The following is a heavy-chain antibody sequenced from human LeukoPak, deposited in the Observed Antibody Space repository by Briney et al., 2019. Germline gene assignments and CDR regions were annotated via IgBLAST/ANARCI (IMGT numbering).Heavy chain of an antibody. J-gene: IGHJ3*02. CDR1: GGTFSSYA. CDR2: IIPIFGTA. CDR3: AREYGSGILAAFDI. V-gene: IGHV1-69*13. Sequence: SVKVSCKASGGTFSSYAISWVRQAPGQGLEWMGGIIPIFGTANYAQKFQGRVTITADESTSTAYMELSSLRSEDTAVYYCAREYGSGILAAFDIWGQGTMVTVSS. D-gene: IGHD3-10*01.